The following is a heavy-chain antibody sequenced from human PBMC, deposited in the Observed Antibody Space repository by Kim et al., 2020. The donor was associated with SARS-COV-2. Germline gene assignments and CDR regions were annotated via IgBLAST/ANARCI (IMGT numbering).Heavy chain of an antibody. J-gene: IGHJ3*02. CDR1: GDSVSSNSAA. Sequence: SQTLSLTCAISGDSVSSNSAAWNWIRQSPSRGLEWLGRTYYRSKWYNDYAVSVKSRITINPDTSKNQFSLQLNSVTPEDTAVYYCAREPAQLNLWFGEVVAFDIWGQGTMVTVSS. D-gene: IGHD3-10*01. CDR2: TYYRSKWYN. V-gene: IGHV6-1*01. CDR3: AREPAQLNLWFGEVVAFDI.